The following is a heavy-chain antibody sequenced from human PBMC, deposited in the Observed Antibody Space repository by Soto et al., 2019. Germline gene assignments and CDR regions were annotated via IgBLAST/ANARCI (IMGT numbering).Heavy chain of an antibody. J-gene: IGHJ6*02. CDR1: GYTFTGYY. V-gene: IGHV1-2*02. CDR3: ARSSGGYSYNGMDV. D-gene: IGHD1-26*01. CDR2: INPKSGDT. Sequence: QEQLVQSGAEVKQPGASVKVSCKASGYTFTGYYIHWVRQAPGQGLEWMGWINPKSGDTKYAQKFQGRVTVTRDTSISPAYMELSRLRADDTAVYYCARSSGGYSYNGMDVWGQGTTVTVSS.